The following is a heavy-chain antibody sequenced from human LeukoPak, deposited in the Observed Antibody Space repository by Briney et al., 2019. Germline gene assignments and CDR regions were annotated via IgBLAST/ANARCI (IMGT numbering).Heavy chain of an antibody. D-gene: IGHD2-21*02. CDR2: IYYSGST. CDR3: ARGDCGGDCWAYYYYGMDV. J-gene: IGHJ6*02. Sequence: SETLSLTCTVSGGSISSHNWSWIRQPPGKGLEWIGYIYYSGSTNYNPSLKSRATMSVDMSKNQFSLKLSSVTAADTAVYYCARGDCGGDCWAYYYYGMDVWGQGTTVTVSS. CDR1: GGSISSHN. V-gene: IGHV4-59*11.